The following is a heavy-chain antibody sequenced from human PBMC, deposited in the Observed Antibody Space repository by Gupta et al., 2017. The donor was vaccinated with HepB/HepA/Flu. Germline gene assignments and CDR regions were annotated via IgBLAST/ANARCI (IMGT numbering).Heavy chain of an antibody. V-gene: IGHV3-21*01. CDR1: GLTFSSYS. CDR2: ISSSSSYI. D-gene: IGHD2-2*02. CDR3: ARDGQYCSSTSCYMDYYYGMDV. J-gene: IGHJ6*02. Sequence: EVQLVESGGVLVNLGGSLRLACAASGLTFSSYSMNWVRQAPGKGLEWVSSISSSSSYIYYADSVKGRFTISRDNAKNSLYLQMNSLRAEDTAVYYCARDGQYCSSTSCYMDYYYGMDVWGQGTTVTVSS.